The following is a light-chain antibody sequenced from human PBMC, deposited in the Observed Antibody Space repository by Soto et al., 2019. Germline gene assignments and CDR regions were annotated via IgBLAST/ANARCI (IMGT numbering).Light chain of an antibody. Sequence: QSVLTQPASVSGSPGQSITISCTGTSSDVGGYNYVSWYQQHPGKAPKLMIYEVSNRPSGVSNRFSGSKSDNTASLTIYGLQAEDEADYYCSSYTSFSTYVFGTGTKV. CDR3: SSYTSFSTYV. CDR1: SSDVGGYNY. J-gene: IGLJ1*01. V-gene: IGLV2-14*01. CDR2: EVS.